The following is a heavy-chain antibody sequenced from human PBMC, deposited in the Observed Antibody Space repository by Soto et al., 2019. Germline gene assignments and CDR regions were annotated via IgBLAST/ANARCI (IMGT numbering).Heavy chain of an antibody. D-gene: IGHD6-19*01. CDR3: AKTIQYSSGGLHGYFQS. V-gene: IGHV3-23*01. Sequence: GGSLRLSCAASGFTFSSYAMSWVRQAPGKGLEWVSVIGGSGDNTYYADSGKGRFTIARDNSKNTLYMQMNRLRAEDKAVYYCAKTIQYSSGGLHGYFQSWGQGTQVTVSS. CDR1: GFTFSSYA. CDR2: IGGSGDNT. J-gene: IGHJ1*01.